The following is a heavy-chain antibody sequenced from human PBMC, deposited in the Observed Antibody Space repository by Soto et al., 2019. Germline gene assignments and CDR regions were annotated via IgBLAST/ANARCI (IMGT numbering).Heavy chain of an antibody. V-gene: IGHV2-5*02. Sequence: QITLKESGPTLVKPTQTLTLTCTFSGFSLSTSGVGVGWIRQPPGKALEWLALIYWDDDKRYSPSLKSRLTITKDTSKNQVLLTMTNMDPVDTATYYCVHFPITMVRGVILEDNWFDPWGQGTLVTVSS. J-gene: IGHJ5*02. CDR3: VHFPITMVRGVILEDNWFDP. D-gene: IGHD3-10*01. CDR1: GFSLSTSGVG. CDR2: IYWDDDK.